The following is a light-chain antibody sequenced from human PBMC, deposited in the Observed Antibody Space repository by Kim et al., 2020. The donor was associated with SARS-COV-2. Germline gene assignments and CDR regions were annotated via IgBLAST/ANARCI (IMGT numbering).Light chain of an antibody. J-gene: IGKJ2*01. CDR3: QQYGSSPYT. Sequence: EIVLTQSPGTLSLSPGEGATLSCRASQSVSGITYLAWYQQKPGQAPRLLIYGASSRATGIPDRFSGGGSGTDFTLTISRLEPEDFAVYYCQQYGSSPYTFGQWTKLEI. CDR1: QSVSGITY. CDR2: GAS. V-gene: IGKV3-20*01.